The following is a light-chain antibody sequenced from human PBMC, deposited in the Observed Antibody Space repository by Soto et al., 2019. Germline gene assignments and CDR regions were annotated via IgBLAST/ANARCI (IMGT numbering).Light chain of an antibody. CDR1: SSDVGAYNF. V-gene: IGLV2-14*01. J-gene: IGLJ2*01. CDR2: EVS. Sequence: QSALTQPASVSGSPGQSITISCSGTSSDVGAYNFVSWYQQHPGKAPKLMIYEVSNRPSGVSNRFSGSKSGNTASLTISGLQAEDEADYFCNSSTTTSTLDVVFGGGTKLTVL. CDR3: NSSTTTSTLDVV.